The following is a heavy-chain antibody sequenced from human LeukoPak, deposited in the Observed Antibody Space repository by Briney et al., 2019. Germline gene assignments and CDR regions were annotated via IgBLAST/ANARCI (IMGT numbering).Heavy chain of an antibody. CDR3: ARGAGQLERPSFDY. Sequence: ASVKVSCKASGGTFSSYAISWVRQATGQGLEWMGWMNPNSGNTGYAQKFQGRVTMTRNTSISTAYMELSSLRSEDTAVYYCARGAGQLERPSFDYWGQGTLVTVSS. D-gene: IGHD1-1*01. J-gene: IGHJ4*02. CDR1: GGTFSSYA. CDR2: MNPNSGNT. V-gene: IGHV1-8*02.